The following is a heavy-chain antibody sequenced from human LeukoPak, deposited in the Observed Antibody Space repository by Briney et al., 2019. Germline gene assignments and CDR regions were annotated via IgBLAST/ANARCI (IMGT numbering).Heavy chain of an antibody. Sequence: GGSLRLSCAASGFTFSSYGMHWVRQAPGKGLEWVAFIRYDGSNKYYADSVKGRFTISRDNSKNTLYLQMNSLRAEDTAVYYCAKDEGGQLGPHYYYYYMDVWGKGTTVTVSS. CDR2: IRYDGSNK. CDR3: AKDEGGQLGPHYYYYYMDV. V-gene: IGHV3-30*02. J-gene: IGHJ6*03. CDR1: GFTFSSYG. D-gene: IGHD5-18*01.